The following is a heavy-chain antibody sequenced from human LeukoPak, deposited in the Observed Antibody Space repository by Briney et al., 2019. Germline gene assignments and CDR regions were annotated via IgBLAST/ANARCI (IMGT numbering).Heavy chain of an antibody. CDR3: ARVITVYNVYEEVAEYFQY. J-gene: IGHJ1*01. CDR1: GFTFSSYW. CDR2: IEQDGSEK. Sequence: GGSLRLSCAASGFTFSSYWMSWVRLAPGKGLEWVANIEQDGSEKYYVDSVRGRFSISRDNSKNSLYLQMSSLRADDTAVYYCARVITVYNVYEEVAEYFQYWGQGTLVTVSS. V-gene: IGHV3-7*01. D-gene: IGHD5/OR15-5a*01.